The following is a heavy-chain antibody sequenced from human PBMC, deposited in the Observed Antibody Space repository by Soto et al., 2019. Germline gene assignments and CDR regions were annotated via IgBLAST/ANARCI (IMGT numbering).Heavy chain of an antibody. CDR1: CDSVRKYY. CDR2: IHSTRSP. J-gene: IGHJ5*02. CDR3: ARSPAYGDYANLDT. Sequence: PPETPFITCTVSCDSVRKYYWSWIRQAAGKGLELIGRIHSTRSPDYNHSLKSRVTLSVDTSKNQFSLKLSLTSVTAADTAVYYCARSPAYGDYANLDTWGQGTLLTVS. D-gene: IGHD4-17*01. V-gene: IGHV4-4*07.